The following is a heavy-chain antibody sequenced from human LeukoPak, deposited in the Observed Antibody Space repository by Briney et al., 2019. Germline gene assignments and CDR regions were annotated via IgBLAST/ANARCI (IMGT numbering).Heavy chain of an antibody. CDR3: ARAGGRSWFDP. Sequence: ASVKVSCKASGYSFTDKYMHWVRQAPGQGLEWMGWINPNSGGTNYAQKFQGRVTMTTDTSMSTAYMELSRLTSDDTAVYYCARAGGRSWFDPWGQGTLVTVSS. CDR1: GYSFTDKY. V-gene: IGHV1-2*02. J-gene: IGHJ5*02. CDR2: INPNSGGT.